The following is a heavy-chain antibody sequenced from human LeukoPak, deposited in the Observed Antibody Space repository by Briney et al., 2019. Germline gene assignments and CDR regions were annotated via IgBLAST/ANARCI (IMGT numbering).Heavy chain of an antibody. CDR3: AREGDTSPGLDY. Sequence: PGGSLRLSCTASGFSLSRYWMSWVREAPGKGLEWVASIRQDGDEKHYADSVKGRLTISRANAKNSVYLQMTSLRAEDTAVYFCAREGDTSPGLDYWGQGALVTVSS. CDR2: IRQDGDEK. V-gene: IGHV3-7*01. J-gene: IGHJ4*02. CDR1: GFSLSRYW.